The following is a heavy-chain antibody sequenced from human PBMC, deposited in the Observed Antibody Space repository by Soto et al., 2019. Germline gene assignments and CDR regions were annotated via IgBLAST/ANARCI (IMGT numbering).Heavy chain of an antibody. CDR3: ARKFGPSFDY. J-gene: IGHJ4*02. CDR1: GFTFSAYD. D-gene: IGHD3-16*01. V-gene: IGHV3-33*01. Sequence: GGSLRLSCAASGFTFSAYDMHWVRQAPGKGLEWVAVIWYDGSSKYYVDSVKGRFTISRDNSKNTLFLQMDSLRAEDTAVYFCARKFGPSFDYWGQGTLVTVSS. CDR2: IWYDGSSK.